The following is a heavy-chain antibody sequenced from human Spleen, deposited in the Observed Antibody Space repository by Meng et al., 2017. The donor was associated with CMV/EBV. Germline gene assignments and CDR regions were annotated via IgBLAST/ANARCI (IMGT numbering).Heavy chain of an antibody. CDR1: GFTFSSYA. V-gene: IGHV3-23*03. D-gene: IGHD5-24*01. J-gene: IGHJ4*02. Sequence: GESLKISCAASGFTFSSYAMSWVRQAPGKGLEWVSVIYSGGSSTYYADSVKGRFTISRDNSKNTLYLQMNSLRAEDTAVYYCAKSWLQSLWGVLDYWGQGTLVTVSS. CDR3: AKSWLQSLWGVLDY. CDR2: IYSGGSST.